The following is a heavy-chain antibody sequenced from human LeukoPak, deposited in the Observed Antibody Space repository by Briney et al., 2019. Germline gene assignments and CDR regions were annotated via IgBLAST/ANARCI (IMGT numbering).Heavy chain of an antibody. CDR2: IWYDGSNK. V-gene: IGHV3-30*02. J-gene: IGHJ4*02. CDR1: GFTFSSYA. CDR3: AKDPEYSSGWFD. Sequence: PGGSLRLSCAASGFTFSSYAMSWVRQAPGKGLEWVAVIWYDGSNKYYADSVKGRFTISRDNSKNTLYLQMNSLRAEDTAVYYCAKDPEYSSGWFDWGQGTLVTVSS. D-gene: IGHD6-19*01.